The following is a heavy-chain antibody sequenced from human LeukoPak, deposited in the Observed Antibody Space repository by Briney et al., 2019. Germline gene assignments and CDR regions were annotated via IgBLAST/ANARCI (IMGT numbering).Heavy chain of an antibody. CDR2: IKQDGSEK. D-gene: IGHD6-6*01. CDR1: SLTFRRHW. V-gene: IGHV3-7*01. CDR3: ARGFEDSGYSSSAYKYYYYMDV. J-gene: IGHJ6*03. Sequence: GGSLRLSCVASSLTFRRHWILLVRQAPGKGLEWVANIKQDGSEKYYVDSVKGRFTISRDNVKNSVDLQMNSLRAADTAVYYCARGFEDSGYSSSAYKYYYYMDVWGKGTTVTVSS.